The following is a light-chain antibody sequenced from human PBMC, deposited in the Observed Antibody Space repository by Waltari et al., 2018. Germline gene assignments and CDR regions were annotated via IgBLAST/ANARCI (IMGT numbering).Light chain of an antibody. CDR1: QSVTSIY. Sequence: EIVLTQSPGALSLSPGERATLSCRASQSVTSIYLAWYQQKPGQAPRLLIYGVSSRATGIPDRFSGSGSGTDFTLTISRLEPEDFAVYYCQQDGTSPWTFGQGTKVEIK. V-gene: IGKV3-20*01. J-gene: IGKJ1*01. CDR3: QQDGTSPWT. CDR2: GVS.